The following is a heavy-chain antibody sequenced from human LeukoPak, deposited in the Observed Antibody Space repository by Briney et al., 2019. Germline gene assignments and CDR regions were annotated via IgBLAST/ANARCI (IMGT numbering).Heavy chain of an antibody. CDR3: AKGHSSSWSDYYYYMDV. CDR1: GLTVSSNY. J-gene: IGHJ6*03. CDR2: ISYDGSNN. D-gene: IGHD6-13*01. Sequence: PGGSLRLSCAASGLTVSSNYMSWVRQAPGKGLEWVAVISYDGSNNYYADSVKGRFTISRDNSKNTLYLQMNSLRAEDTAVYYCAKGHSSSWSDYYYYMDVWGKGTTVTVSS. V-gene: IGHV3-30*18.